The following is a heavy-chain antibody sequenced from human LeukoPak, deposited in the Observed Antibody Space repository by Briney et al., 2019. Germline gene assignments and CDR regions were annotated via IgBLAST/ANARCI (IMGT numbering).Heavy chain of an antibody. CDR2: IYYGGST. Sequence: SETLSPTCTVSGGSVSSYDWSWIRQPPGKGLEWVGYIYYGGSTNYNPSLKSRVTISVDTSKNQFSLKLSSVTAADTAVYFCARQVWHSDRSAFDIWGQRTMVTVSS. V-gene: IGHV4-59*08. CDR1: GGSVSSYD. D-gene: IGHD3-22*01. J-gene: IGHJ3*02. CDR3: ARQVWHSDRSAFDI.